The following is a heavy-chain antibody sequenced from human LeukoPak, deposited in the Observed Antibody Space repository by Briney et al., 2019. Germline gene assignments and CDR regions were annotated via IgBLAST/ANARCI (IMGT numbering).Heavy chain of an antibody. D-gene: IGHD1-7*01. Sequence: SQTLSLTCALSGDTVSSNSAAWNWIRQSPSRGLEWLVRTYYRSKWYNEYAISVKSRIIINPDTSTNQFSLQLNSVTLEDTAVYYCAGGTGTFDYWGQGTLVTVS. V-gene: IGHV6-1*01. CDR1: GDTVSSNSAA. CDR3: AGGTGTFDY. J-gene: IGHJ4*02. CDR2: TYYRSKWYN.